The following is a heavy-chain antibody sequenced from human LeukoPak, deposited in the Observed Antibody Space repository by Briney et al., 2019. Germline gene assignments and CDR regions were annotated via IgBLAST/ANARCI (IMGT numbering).Heavy chain of an antibody. Sequence: KPSETLSLTCTVSGGSISSYYWSWIRQPPGKGLEWIGYIYYSGSTNYNPSLKSRVTISVDTSKNQFSLKLSSVTAADTAVYYCARDSRGGDNDYYWYFDLWGRGTLVTVSS. V-gene: IGHV4-59*01. D-gene: IGHD2-21*02. CDR3: ARDSRGGDNDYYWYFDL. CDR2: IYYSGST. CDR1: GGSISSYY. J-gene: IGHJ2*01.